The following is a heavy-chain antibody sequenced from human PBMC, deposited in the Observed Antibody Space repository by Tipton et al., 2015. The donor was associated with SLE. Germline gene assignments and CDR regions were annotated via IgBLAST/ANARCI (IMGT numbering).Heavy chain of an antibody. J-gene: IGHJ3*02. V-gene: IGHV3-11*04. CDR2: ISSRGTTM. CDR1: GFTFSDYY. CDR3: ARDPRVYYDSSYAFEI. D-gene: IGHD3-22*01. Sequence: SLRLSCAASGFTFSDYYMSWIRQAPGKGLEWVSYISSRGTTMYYADSVKGRFTISRDNAKNSLYLQMNSLRVEDTAVYYCARDPRVYYDSSYAFEIWGQGTTVTVSS.